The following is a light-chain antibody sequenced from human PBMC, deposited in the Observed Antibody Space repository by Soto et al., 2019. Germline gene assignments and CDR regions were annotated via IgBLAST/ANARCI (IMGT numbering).Light chain of an antibody. Sequence: VFTQSHGTPSLSPGERATLSFRASQSVSSSYLAWYQQKPGQAPRLLIYGASSRATGIPDRFSGSGSGTDFTLTISRLEPEDFAVYYCQQYGSLITFGQGTRLAIK. CDR3: QQYGSLIT. CDR2: GAS. J-gene: IGKJ5*01. V-gene: IGKV3-20*01. CDR1: QSVSSSY.